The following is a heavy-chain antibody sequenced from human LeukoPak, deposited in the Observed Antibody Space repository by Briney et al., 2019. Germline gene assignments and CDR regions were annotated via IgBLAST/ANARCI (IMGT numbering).Heavy chain of an antibody. CDR3: ARRANWGYYFDY. D-gene: IGHD7-27*01. Sequence: GEPLKISCAGSGYSFTNYWIGWLRQMPGKGLEWMGIMYPGDAEATYNPSFQGQVTISADKSISTSYLQWSSLKATDTAMYYCARRANWGYYFDYWGQGTLVTVSS. CDR2: MYPGDAEA. CDR1: GYSFTNYW. J-gene: IGHJ4*02. V-gene: IGHV5-51*01.